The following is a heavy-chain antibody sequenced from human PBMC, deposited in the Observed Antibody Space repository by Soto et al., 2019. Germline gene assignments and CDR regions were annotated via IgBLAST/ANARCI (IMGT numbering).Heavy chain of an antibody. Sequence: SETLSLTCTVSGGSISSGGYYWSWIRQHPGKGLEWIGYIYYSGSTYYNPSLKSRVTISVDTSKDQFSLKLSSVTAADTAVYYCARDSGSYGLTYYYYGMDVWGQGTTGTVS. D-gene: IGHD1-26*01. CDR3: ARDSGSYGLTYYYYGMDV. CDR1: GGSISSGGYY. J-gene: IGHJ6*02. CDR2: IYYSGST. V-gene: IGHV4-31*03.